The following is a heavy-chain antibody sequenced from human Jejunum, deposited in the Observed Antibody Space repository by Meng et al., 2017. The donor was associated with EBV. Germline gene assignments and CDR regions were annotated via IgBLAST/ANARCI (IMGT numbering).Heavy chain of an antibody. CDR2: VHFSGIT. Sequence: QGQLQQWGAVLLRPTETLSLTCAGYGGSFSGYYWSWVRQPPGRGLEYIGEVHFSGITNYTPSLKSRVTMSVDASKNQFSLRLTSVTAADTAVYYCARRTGDYVVGYWGQGTLVTVSS. V-gene: IGHV4-34*02. D-gene: IGHD2-8*02. CDR1: GGSFSGYY. CDR3: ARRTGDYVVGY. J-gene: IGHJ4*02.